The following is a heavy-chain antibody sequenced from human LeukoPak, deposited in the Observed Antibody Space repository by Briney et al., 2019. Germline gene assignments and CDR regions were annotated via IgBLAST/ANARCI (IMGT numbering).Heavy chain of an antibody. V-gene: IGHV1-69*05. Sequence: GASVKVSCKASGGTFNTNGITWVRQAPGAGLEWLGGIIPALRTANFAPKFQGRVTMTTDGSTTTVYMELTSLRSEDTAMYFCARERLPRGGDYWYFDIWGRGTLVTVSS. D-gene: IGHD3-10*01. CDR3: ARERLPRGGDYWYFDI. CDR1: GGTFNTNG. J-gene: IGHJ2*01. CDR2: IIPALRTA.